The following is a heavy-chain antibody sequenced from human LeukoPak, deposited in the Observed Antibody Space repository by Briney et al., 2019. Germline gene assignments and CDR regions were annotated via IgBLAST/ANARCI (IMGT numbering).Heavy chain of an antibody. J-gene: IGHJ5*01. D-gene: IGHD2-15*01. CDR2: XYSNGKE. Sequence: GGSXRLSCSASGFSVDSNXXXXXXQAPXXXXEWVSXXYSNGKEYYXXXXXXRFTXXXXISKNSLDLQMKRLKXEDTAVYYCARESPTSGIDSWGQGTLVIVSS. CDR3: ARESPTSGIDS. CDR1: GFSVDSNX. V-gene: IGHV3-53*01.